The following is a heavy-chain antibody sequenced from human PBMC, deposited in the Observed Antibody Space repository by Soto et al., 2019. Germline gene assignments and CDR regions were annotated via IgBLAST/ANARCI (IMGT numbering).Heavy chain of an antibody. D-gene: IGHD5-12*01. J-gene: IGHJ4*02. V-gene: IGHV2-5*02. CDR3: AHRLRQEMATSHFDY. Sequence: QITLKESGPTLVKPTQTLTLTCAFSGFSLSTSGVGVGSLRQPRGRALEWLALFYWDDDKRYSPSLKSRLTLTKDTSRNQVVLRMTKMDPVDTATYYCAHRLRQEMATSHFDYWGQGTLVTVSS. CDR2: FYWDDDK. CDR1: GFSLSTSGVG.